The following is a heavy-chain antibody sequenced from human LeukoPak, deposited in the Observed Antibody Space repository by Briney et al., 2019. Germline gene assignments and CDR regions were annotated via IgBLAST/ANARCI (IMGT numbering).Heavy chain of an antibody. CDR2: TFYTSKWFN. CDR3: ARRRYYDYSGYFDY. Sequence: SQTLSLTCAISGDSVSSNSAAWNWFRPSPSRGLEWLGRTFYTSKWFNDYAVSVKSRITINPDTSKNQFSLQLNAVTPEDTAVYYCARRRYYDYSGYFDYWGQGTLVTVSS. D-gene: IGHD3-16*01. J-gene: IGHJ4*02. CDR1: GDSVSSNSAA. V-gene: IGHV6-1*01.